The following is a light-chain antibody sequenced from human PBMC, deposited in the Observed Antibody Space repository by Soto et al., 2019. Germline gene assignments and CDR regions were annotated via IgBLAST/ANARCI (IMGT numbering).Light chain of an antibody. CDR3: QSSDTSLSGHVV. CDR1: SSNIGAGYD. V-gene: IGLV1-40*01. CDR2: SNT. J-gene: IGLJ2*01. Sequence: QSVLTQPPSVSGAPGQRVTISCTRSSSNIGAGYDVHWYQHIPGTAPRLLINSNTNRPSGVPDRFSGSKSGTSASLAITGLQAEDEADYYCQSSDTSLSGHVVFGGGTKVTVL.